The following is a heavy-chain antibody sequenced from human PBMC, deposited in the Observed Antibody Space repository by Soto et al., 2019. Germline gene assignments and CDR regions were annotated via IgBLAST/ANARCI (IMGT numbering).Heavy chain of an antibody. CDR2: IIPMFGTA. V-gene: IGHV1-69*13. Sequence: SVKVSCKASGGTFSTYAITWLRQAPGQGLEWMGGIIPMFGTANYAQKFRGRVTVTADESTSTAHMELSSLRSEDTAVYYCARGWETVGTTTPFAYWGQGTLVTVSS. CDR3: ARGWETVGTTTPFAY. D-gene: IGHD1-26*01. CDR1: GGTFSTYA. J-gene: IGHJ4*02.